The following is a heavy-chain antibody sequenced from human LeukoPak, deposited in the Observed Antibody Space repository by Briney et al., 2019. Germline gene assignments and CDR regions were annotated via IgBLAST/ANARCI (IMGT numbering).Heavy chain of an antibody. CDR1: GGSVSSGSYY. J-gene: IGHJ4*02. CDR2: IYYSGST. CDR3: ARGTGKGFDY. D-gene: IGHD3-10*01. V-gene: IGHV4-61*01. Sequence: PSETLSLICTVSGGSVSSGSYYWSWIRQPPGKGLEWIGYIYYSGSTNYNPSLKSRVTISVDTSKNQFSLKLSSVTAADTAVYYCARGTGKGFDYWGQGTLVTVSS.